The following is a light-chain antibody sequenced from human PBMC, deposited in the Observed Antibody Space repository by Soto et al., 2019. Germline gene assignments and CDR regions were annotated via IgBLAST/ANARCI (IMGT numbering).Light chain of an antibody. CDR3: QQYGNSPLT. CDR1: QSVTSSY. J-gene: IGKJ4*01. Sequence: EIVLTQSPGTLSLSPGERATLSCRASQSVTSSYLAWYQQKPGQAPRLLIYGASSRATGIPDRFSGSGSGTDFTLTFSRLEPEDFAVYYCQQYGNSPLTVGGGTKVEIK. V-gene: IGKV3-20*01. CDR2: GAS.